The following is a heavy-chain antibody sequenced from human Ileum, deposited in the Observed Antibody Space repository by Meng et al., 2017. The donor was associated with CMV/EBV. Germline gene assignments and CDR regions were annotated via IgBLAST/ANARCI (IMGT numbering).Heavy chain of an antibody. J-gene: IGHJ6*02. CDR3: SKNLKGGYCTSTSCFLLAMDV. Sequence: GGSLRLSCAASGFTFKINFINWVRQAPGKGPEWVSSISGSGGDTYYADSVKGRFTVSRDNTKNMVYLQMNSLRGDDTAVYYCSKNLKGGYCTSTSCFLLAMDVWGQGTTVTVSS. CDR2: ISGSGGDT. V-gene: IGHV3-23*01. CDR1: GFTFKINF. D-gene: IGHD2-2*01.